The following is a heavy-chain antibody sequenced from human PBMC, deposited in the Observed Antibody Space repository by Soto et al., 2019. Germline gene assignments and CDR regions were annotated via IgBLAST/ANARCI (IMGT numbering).Heavy chain of an antibody. V-gene: IGHV1-69*01. CDR2: IIPIFGTA. D-gene: IGHD6-19*01. CDR3: ARPYSSGWYFTDAFDI. J-gene: IGHJ3*02. CDR1: GGTFSSYA. Sequence: QVQLVQSGAEVKKPGSSVKVSCKASGGTFSSYAISWVRQAPGQGLEWMGGIIPIFGTANYAQKFQGRVTITADESTSTAYMELSSLKSEDTGVYYCARPYSSGWYFTDAFDIWGQGTMVTVSS.